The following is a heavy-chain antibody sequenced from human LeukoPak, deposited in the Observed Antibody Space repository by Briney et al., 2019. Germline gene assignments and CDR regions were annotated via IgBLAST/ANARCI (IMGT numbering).Heavy chain of an antibody. CDR2: IISFFGAA. V-gene: IGHV1-69*13. CDR3: ARVIAAAGTYYYGMDV. D-gene: IGHD6-13*01. Sequence: SVKVSCKASGGTFNSSGISWVRQAPGQGLEWMGGIISFFGAAHYIQKFQGRLTITADESTSTAYMELSSLTSEDTAVYYCARVIAAAGTYYYGMDVWGQGTTVTVSS. CDR1: GGTFNSSG. J-gene: IGHJ6*02.